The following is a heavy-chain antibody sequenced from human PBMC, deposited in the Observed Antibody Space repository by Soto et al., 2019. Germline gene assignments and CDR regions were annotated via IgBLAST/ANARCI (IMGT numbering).Heavy chain of an antibody. CDR2: VIPIFGTA. V-gene: IGHV1-69*01. CDR1: GGTFSSYA. D-gene: IGHD4-17*01. Sequence: QVQLVQSGAEVKKPGSSVKVSCKASGGTFSSYAISWVRQAPGQGLEWMGGVIPIFGTANYAQKFQGRVTITADESTSTAYMELSSLRSEDTAVYYCARASETTVTTEATDAFDIWGQGTMVTVSS. CDR3: ARASETTVTTEATDAFDI. J-gene: IGHJ3*02.